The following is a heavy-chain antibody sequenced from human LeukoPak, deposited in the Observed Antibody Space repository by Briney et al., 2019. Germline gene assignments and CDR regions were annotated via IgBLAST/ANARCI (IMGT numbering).Heavy chain of an antibody. CDR2: IHYSGST. J-gene: IGHJ4*02. D-gene: IGHD6-19*01. CDR1: GGSISSGDYY. Sequence: RSSETLSLTCTVSGGSISSGDYYWTWIRQHPGKGLEWIGYIHYSGSTYYNPSLKSRLTTSVDTSKNQFSLKVSSVTAADTAVYYCARAKYNSGWYLDYWGQGTLVTVSS. V-gene: IGHV4-31*03. CDR3: ARAKYNSGWYLDY.